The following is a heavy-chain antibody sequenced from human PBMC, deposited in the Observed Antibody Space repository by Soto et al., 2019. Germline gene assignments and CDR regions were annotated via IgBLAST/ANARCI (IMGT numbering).Heavy chain of an antibody. CDR3: ARHLRYCSGGSCLFNWFDP. J-gene: IGHJ5*02. Sequence: LSLTCTVSGGSISSYYWSWIRQPPGKGLGWIGYIYYSGSTNYNPSLKSRVTISVDTSKNQFSLKLSSVTAADTAVYYCARHLRYCSGGSCLFNWFDPWGQGTLVTVSS. CDR2: IYYSGST. D-gene: IGHD2-15*01. V-gene: IGHV4-59*08. CDR1: GGSISSYY.